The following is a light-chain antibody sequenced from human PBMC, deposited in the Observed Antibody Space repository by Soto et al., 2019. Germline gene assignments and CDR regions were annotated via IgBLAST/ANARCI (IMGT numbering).Light chain of an antibody. CDR2: GNS. CDR1: SSNIGAGYD. V-gene: IGLV1-40*01. Sequence: QPVLTQPPSVSGAPGQRVTISCTGSSSNIGAGYDVHWYQQLPGTAPKLLIYGNSNRPSGVPDRFSGSKSGTSASLAITGLQAEGEADYYCQSYDSSLSGSWVFGGGTKLTVL. CDR3: QSYDSSLSGSWV. J-gene: IGLJ3*02.